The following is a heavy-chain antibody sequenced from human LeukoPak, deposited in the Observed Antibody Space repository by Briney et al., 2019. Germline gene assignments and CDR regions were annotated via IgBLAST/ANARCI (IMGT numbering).Heavy chain of an antibody. D-gene: IGHD3-16*02. V-gene: IGHV1-2*02. J-gene: IGHJ4*02. CDR2: INPNSGGT. Sequence: GASVKVSCKASGYTFTGYYMHWVRQAPGQGLEWMGWINPNSGGTNYAQKFQGRVTMTRDTSISTAYMELSRLRSDDTAVYYCARDVFELSFLFDYWGQGTLVTVSS. CDR1: GYTFTGYY. CDR3: ARDVFELSFLFDY.